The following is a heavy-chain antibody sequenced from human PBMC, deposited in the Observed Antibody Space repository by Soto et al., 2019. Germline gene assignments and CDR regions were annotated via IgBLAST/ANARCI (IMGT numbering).Heavy chain of an antibody. J-gene: IGHJ5*02. CDR1: GGSFSAYY. Sequence: QVQLQQSGAGLLKPSETLSLTCAVYGGSFSAYYWSWIRQPPGKGLEWIGEIKDGGNTNYSPSLKSRVPISADPHKNQFPLKLNLVTAADTAVYYCARGQEARVANHWDQGTLVTVSS. D-gene: IGHD5-12*01. CDR3: ARGQEARVANH. V-gene: IGHV4-34*01. CDR2: IKDGGNT.